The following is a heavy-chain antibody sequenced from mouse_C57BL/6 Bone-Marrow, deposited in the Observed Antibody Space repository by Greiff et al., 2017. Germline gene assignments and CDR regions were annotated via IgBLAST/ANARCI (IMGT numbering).Heavy chain of an antibody. D-gene: IGHD1-1*01. Sequence: QVQLQQSGAELVRPGTSVKVSCKASGYAFTNYLIEWVKQRPGQGLEWIGVINPGSGGTNYNEKFKGKATLTADKSSSPAYMQLSSLTSEDAAVYFCARAAYYCGGYFDVWGRGTTVTVSS. CDR1: GYAFTNYL. CDR2: INPGSGGT. CDR3: ARAAYYCGGYFDV. J-gene: IGHJ1*03. V-gene: IGHV1-54*01.